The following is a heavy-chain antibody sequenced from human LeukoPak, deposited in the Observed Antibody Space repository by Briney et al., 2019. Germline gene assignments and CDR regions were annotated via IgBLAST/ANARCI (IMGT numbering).Heavy chain of an antibody. J-gene: IGHJ4*02. D-gene: IGHD1-1*01. CDR3: ARDTRPTGTPEGFDY. CDR2: THYRSKWYN. V-gene: IGHV6-1*01. CDR1: GDSVSSNIAA. Sequence: SQTLSLTCAISGDSVSSNIAAWNWLRQSPSGGLEWLGRTHYRSKWYNDYAVSVKSRISINPDTSKNQFSLQLNSVIPEDTAVYYCARDTRPTGTPEGFDYWGQGTLVTVSS.